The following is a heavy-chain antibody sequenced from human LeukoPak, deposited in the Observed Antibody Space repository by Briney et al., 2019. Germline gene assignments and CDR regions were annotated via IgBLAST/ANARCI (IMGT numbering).Heavy chain of an antibody. CDR3: AREILYYDILTGYYNGGVDY. CDR1: GFTFSSYS. V-gene: IGHV3-48*01. CDR2: ISSSSSTI. J-gene: IGHJ4*02. D-gene: IGHD3-9*01. Sequence: GGSLRLSCAASGFTFSSYSMNWVRQAPGKGLEWVSYISSSSSTIYYADSVKGRFTISRDNAKNSLYLQMNSLRAEDTAVYYCAREILYYDILTGYYNGGVDYWGQGTLVTVSS.